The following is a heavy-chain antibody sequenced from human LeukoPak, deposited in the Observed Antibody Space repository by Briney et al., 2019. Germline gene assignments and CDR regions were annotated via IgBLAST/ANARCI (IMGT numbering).Heavy chain of an antibody. CDR2: INQGGSVK. CDR1: GFSFRDFW. D-gene: IGHD5-12*01. J-gene: IGHJ4*02. CDR3: ARFGYSGWNLEY. Sequence: TGGSPRLSCAASGFSFRDFWMTWVRQAPGKGLEWVANINQGGSVKYYVDSVKGRFTISRDDAESSLYVQMNSLRDEDTAVYYCARFGYSGWNLEYWGQGTLVTVSS. V-gene: IGHV3-7*01.